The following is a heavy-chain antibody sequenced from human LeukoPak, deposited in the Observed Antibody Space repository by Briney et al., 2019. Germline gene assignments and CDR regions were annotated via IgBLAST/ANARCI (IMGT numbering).Heavy chain of an antibody. CDR1: GFTFSSSA. D-gene: IGHD3-22*01. CDR2: ISGSGTGSST. V-gene: IGHV3-23*01. CDR3: AKDVGYHYDTRFPT. Sequence: GGSLRLSCAASGFTFSSSAMSWVRRAPGKGLEWVSAISGSGTGSSTYYADSVKGRFTISRDSSKNTLYLQMNSLRAEDTAVYYCAKDVGYHYDTRFPTWGQGTLVTVSS. J-gene: IGHJ4*02.